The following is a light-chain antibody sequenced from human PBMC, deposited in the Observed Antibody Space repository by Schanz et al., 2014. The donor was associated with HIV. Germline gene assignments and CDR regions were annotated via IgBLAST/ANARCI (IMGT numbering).Light chain of an antibody. CDR1: TSNFAINY. V-gene: IGLV1-51*01. J-gene: IGLJ2*01. CDR2: DND. Sequence: QSVLTQPPSVSAAPGQNVIISCSGSTSNFAINYFSWYQQVPGRAPRLLIYDNDKRPSGIPDRFSGSKSGTSATLGITGLQTGDEADYYCGAWDGGLSALVFGGGTKLTVL. CDR3: GAWDGGLSALV.